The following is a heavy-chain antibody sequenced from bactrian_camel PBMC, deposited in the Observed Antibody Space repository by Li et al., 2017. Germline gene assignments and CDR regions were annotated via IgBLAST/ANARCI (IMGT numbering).Heavy chain of an antibody. D-gene: IGHD3*01. CDR1: TYDSSSAC. V-gene: IGHV3S1*01. Sequence: HVQLVESGGGSVQAGGSLRLSCVVQSTYDSSSACMGWFRQAPGKEREGVASIFPRGGSITYADSVKGRFTISRDNAKNELYLQMNSLKSEDTAVYHCAAANDGLSITWYWGQGTQVTVS. CDR2: IFPRGGSI. J-gene: IGHJ4*01. CDR3: AAANDGLSITWY.